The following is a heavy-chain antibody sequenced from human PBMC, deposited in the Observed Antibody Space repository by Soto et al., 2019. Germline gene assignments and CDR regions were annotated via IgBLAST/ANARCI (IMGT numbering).Heavy chain of an antibody. CDR3: AKGSSGYSSTWFGDY. CDR1: GFIFDDYA. Sequence: EVQLVESGGGLVQPGRSLRLSCAASGFIFDDYAMHWVRQGPGKGLEWVSGINWNSNKIDYADSVKGRFTISRDNAKNSLYLQMNSLRAEDTVFYYCAKGSSGYSSTWFGDYWGQGTLVTVSS. CDR2: INWNSNKI. D-gene: IGHD6-13*01. V-gene: IGHV3-9*01. J-gene: IGHJ4*02.